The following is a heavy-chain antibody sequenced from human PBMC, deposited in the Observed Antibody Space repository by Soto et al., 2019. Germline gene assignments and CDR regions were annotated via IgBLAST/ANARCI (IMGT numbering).Heavy chain of an antibody. J-gene: IGHJ5*02. V-gene: IGHV1-69*02. D-gene: IGHD3-10*01. CDR1: GGTFSSYT. Sequence: QVQLVQSGAEVKKPGSSVKVSCKASGGTFSSYTISWVRQAPGQGLEWMGRIIPILGIANYAQKFQGRVTIPPDKSTSTAYMELSSLRSEDTAVYYCASDKTMVLGNWFDPWGQGTLVTVSS. CDR2: IIPILGIA. CDR3: ASDKTMVLGNWFDP.